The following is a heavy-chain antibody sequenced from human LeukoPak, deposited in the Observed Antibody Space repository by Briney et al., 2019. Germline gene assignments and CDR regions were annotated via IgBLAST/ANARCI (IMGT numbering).Heavy chain of an antibody. CDR1: GVSISSGRYY. V-gene: IGHV4-61*02. CDR3: ARDHADNGDYIKFDY. Sequence: SETLSLTCTVSGVSISSGRYYWNWLRQPAGKGLEWVGRIYSNGDTDYHPSLKSRVTISLDTPKNQLSLRLSSVTAADTAVYYCARDHADNGDYIKFDYWGQGTLVTVSS. D-gene: IGHD4-17*01. CDR2: IYSNGDT. J-gene: IGHJ4*02.